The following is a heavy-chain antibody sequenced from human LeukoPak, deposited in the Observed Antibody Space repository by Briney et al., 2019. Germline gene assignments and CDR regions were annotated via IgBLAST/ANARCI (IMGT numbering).Heavy chain of an antibody. Sequence: GGSLRLSCAASGFTFDDYGMTWVRQAPGKGLEWVSGINWNGGSTGYADSVKGRFTISRDNAKNSLYLQMNSLRAEDTAVYYCARPGPRSYSPVGYFDYWGQGTLVTVSS. J-gene: IGHJ4*02. CDR2: INWNGGST. CDR1: GFTFDDYG. CDR3: ARPGPRSYSPVGYFDY. D-gene: IGHD1-26*01. V-gene: IGHV3-20*04.